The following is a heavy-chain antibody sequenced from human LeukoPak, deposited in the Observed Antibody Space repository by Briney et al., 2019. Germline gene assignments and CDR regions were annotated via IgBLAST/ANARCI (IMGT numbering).Heavy chain of an antibody. CDR3: AAFRGYSGPFGAFDF. CDR2: IGKTGSTK. V-gene: IGHV3-48*03. CDR1: GFTFTSYA. D-gene: IGHD5-12*01. Sequence: LPGGSLRLSCAASGFTFTSYAMSWVRQAPGTGLEWVSYIGKTGSTKYYADSVKGRFTISRDNAKNLLYLQMNSLRAEDTAVYYCAAFRGYSGPFGAFDFWGRGTMVTVFS. J-gene: IGHJ3*01.